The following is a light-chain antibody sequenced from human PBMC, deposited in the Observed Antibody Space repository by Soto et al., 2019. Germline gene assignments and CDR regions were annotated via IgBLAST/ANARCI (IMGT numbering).Light chain of an antibody. Sequence: EIVLTQSPATLSLSPGERATLSCRAIQSVSSYLVWYQQKPGQAPRLLIYDASNRATGIPARFSGSGSGTDFTLTISSLEPEDFAVYYCQQRSNWPWTFGQGTKVDIK. CDR2: DAS. V-gene: IGKV3-11*01. CDR3: QQRSNWPWT. J-gene: IGKJ1*01. CDR1: QSVSSY.